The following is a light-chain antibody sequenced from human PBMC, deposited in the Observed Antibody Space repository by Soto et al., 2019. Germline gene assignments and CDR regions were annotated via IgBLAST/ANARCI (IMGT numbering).Light chain of an antibody. J-gene: IGKJ2*01. CDR2: VVS. CDR3: QQSYSIPYT. CDR1: QTISRN. Sequence: DIQLTQSPSSLSASVGDRVTITCRASQTISRNLNWYQQKPGEAPRLLMYVVSTLQGGVPSRFNGSESATDYTLTISSVQPDDFATYYCQQSYSIPYTCGQGTKLEIK. V-gene: IGKV1-39*01.